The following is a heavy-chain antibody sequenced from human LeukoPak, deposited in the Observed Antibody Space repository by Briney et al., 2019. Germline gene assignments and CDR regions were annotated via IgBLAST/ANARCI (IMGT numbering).Heavy chain of an antibody. V-gene: IGHV1-2*02. CDR2: INPNSGGT. CDR3: ARWGRHYYDSSGYSNDAFDI. CDR1: GYTFTGYY. Sequence: ASVKVSCKASGYTFTGYYMHWVRQAPGQGLEWMGWINPNSGGTNYAQKFQGRVTMTRDTSISTAYMELSRLRSDDTAVYCCARWGRHYYDSSGYSNDAFDIWGQGTMVTVSS. D-gene: IGHD3-22*01. J-gene: IGHJ3*02.